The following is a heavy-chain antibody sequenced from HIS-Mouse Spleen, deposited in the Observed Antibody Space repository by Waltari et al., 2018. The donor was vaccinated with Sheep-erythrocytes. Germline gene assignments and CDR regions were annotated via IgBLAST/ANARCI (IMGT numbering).Heavy chain of an antibody. CDR3: ARHKDTAMVHFDY. CDR2: IYYSGST. V-gene: IGHV4-39*01. J-gene: IGHJ4*02. CDR1: GGSISSSRYY. Sequence: QLQLQESGPGLVKPSETLSLTCTVSGGSISSSRYYWGWIRQPPGKGLVWIGSIYYSGSTYYNPSLKSRVTISVDTSKNQFSLKLSSVTAADTAVYYCARHKDTAMVHFDYWGQGTLVTVSS. D-gene: IGHD5-18*01.